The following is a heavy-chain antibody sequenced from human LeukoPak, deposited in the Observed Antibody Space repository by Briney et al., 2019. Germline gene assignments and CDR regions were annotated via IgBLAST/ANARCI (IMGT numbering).Heavy chain of an antibody. CDR3: ARVGELDAYYYYYALDV. Sequence: SVKVSCKASGGTFSSYAISWVRQAPGQGLEWMGGIIPMFGTANYAQMFQGRVTITADESTRTSHMELSSLRPDDTAVYYCARVGELDAYYYYYALDVWGQGTTVIVSS. CDR1: GGTFSSYA. D-gene: IGHD3-3*01. CDR2: IIPMFGTA. V-gene: IGHV1-69*13. J-gene: IGHJ6*02.